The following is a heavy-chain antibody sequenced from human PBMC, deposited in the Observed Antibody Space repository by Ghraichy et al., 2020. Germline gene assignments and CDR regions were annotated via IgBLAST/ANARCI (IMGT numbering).Heavy chain of an antibody. CDR1: GYSLTTYD. D-gene: IGHD1-26*01. V-gene: IGHV1-8*01. CDR3: ARGHSGSHWGVDY. J-gene: IGHJ4*02. Sequence: VKVSCKAAGYSLTTYDINWLRQATGQGLEWMGWMNPHSGNTGYAQKFQGRVTMTRNTSISTAYMELTSLRYEDTAIYYCARGHSGSHWGVDYWGQGTLVTVSS. CDR2: MNPHSGNT.